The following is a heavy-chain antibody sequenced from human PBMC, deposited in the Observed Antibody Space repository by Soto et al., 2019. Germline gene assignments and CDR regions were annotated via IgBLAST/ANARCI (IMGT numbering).Heavy chain of an antibody. V-gene: IGHV3-23*04. CDR3: AKDRQPDGFWPFDH. CDR2: LYGNGDGI. Sequence: EVQLVESGGGLVQPGGSLRLSCVASGFTFSTYAMSWVRQAPGKGLEWVSGLYGNGDGISYSDSVRGRFTISRDNSKNTLYLQMNSLRSYDTATYFCAKDRQPDGFWPFDHWGRGTLIIVSS. CDR1: GFTFSTYA. D-gene: IGHD3-3*01. J-gene: IGHJ4*02.